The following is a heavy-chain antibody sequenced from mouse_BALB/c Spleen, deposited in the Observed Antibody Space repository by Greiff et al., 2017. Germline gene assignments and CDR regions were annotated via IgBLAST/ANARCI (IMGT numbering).Heavy chain of an antibody. CDR2: ISSGGGNT. Sequence: EVKVVESGGGLVKPGGSLKLSCAASGFTFSSYTMSWVRQTPEKRLEWVATISSGGGNTYYPDSVKGRFTISRDNAKNNLYLQMSSLRSEDTALYYCARYYGSSYGAMDYWGQGTSVTVSS. D-gene: IGHD1-1*01. V-gene: IGHV5-9*03. CDR1: GFTFSSYT. J-gene: IGHJ4*01. CDR3: ARYYGSSYGAMDY.